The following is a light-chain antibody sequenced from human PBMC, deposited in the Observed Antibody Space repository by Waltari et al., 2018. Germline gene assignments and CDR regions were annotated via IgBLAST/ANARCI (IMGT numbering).Light chain of an antibody. V-gene: IGKV3-11*01. J-gene: IGKJ3*01. CDR1: QSVSSY. CDR3: QQRSNWPPIFT. Sequence: EIVLTQSLSTMSLSPGERATLSCSASQSVSSYLAWYQQKPGQAPRLLIYDASNRATGIPARFSGSGSGTDFTLTISSLEPEDFAVYYCQQRSNWPPIFTFGPGTKVDIK. CDR2: DAS.